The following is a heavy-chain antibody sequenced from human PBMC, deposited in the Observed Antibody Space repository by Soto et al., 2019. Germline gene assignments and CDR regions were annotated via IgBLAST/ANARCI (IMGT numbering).Heavy chain of an antibody. CDR2: INPNSGGT. V-gene: IGHV1-2*02. CDR1: GYTFTGYY. CDR3: ARGWEYYYDSSGYLTPDY. Sequence: ASVKVSCKASGYTFTGYYMHWVRQAPGQGLEWMGWINPNSGGTNYAQKFQGRVTMTRDTSISTAYMELSRLRSDDTAVYYCARGWEYYYDSSGYLTPDYWGQGTPVPVSS. J-gene: IGHJ4*02. D-gene: IGHD3-22*01.